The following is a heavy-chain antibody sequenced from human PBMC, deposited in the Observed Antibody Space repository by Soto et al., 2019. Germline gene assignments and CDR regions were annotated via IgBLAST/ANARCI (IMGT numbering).Heavy chain of an antibody. CDR3: ARVFVDLGGFFDY. CDR2: IYYSGST. CDR1: GGSISSSSYY. Sequence: SETLSLTCTVSGGSISSSSYYWGWIRQPPGKGLEWIGSIYYSGSTYYNPSLQSRVTISVDTSKNQFSLKLSSVTAADTAVYYCARVFVDLGGFFDYWGQGTLVTVSS. D-gene: IGHD3-3*01. V-gene: IGHV4-39*07. J-gene: IGHJ4*02.